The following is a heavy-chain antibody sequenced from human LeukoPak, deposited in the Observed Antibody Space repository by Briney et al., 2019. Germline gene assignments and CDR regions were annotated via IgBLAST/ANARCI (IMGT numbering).Heavy chain of an antibody. D-gene: IGHD3-22*01. V-gene: IGHV3-23*01. CDR2: ISGSGGST. J-gene: IGHJ4*02. Sequence: SGGSLRLSCAASGFTFSSYAMSWVRQTPGEGLEWVSAISGSGGSTYYADSVKGRFTKSRDNFKNTMYLQINSLRAEDTAVYYCAKDTVYGSSGYCTFDYWGQGTLVTVSS. CDR1: GFTFSSYA. CDR3: AKDTVYGSSGYCTFDY.